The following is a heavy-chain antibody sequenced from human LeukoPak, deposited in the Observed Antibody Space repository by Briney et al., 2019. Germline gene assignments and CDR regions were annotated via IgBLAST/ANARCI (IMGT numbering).Heavy chain of an antibody. CDR1: GGSISSYY. D-gene: IGHD6-19*01. CDR3: ARAQWLDAYYFDY. V-gene: IGHV4-59*01. CDR2: IYYSGST. J-gene: IGHJ4*02. Sequence: SETLSLTCTVSGGSISSYYWNWIRQPPGKGLEWIGYIYYSGSTNYNPSLKSRLTISVDTSENQFSLKLSSVTAADTAVYYCARAQWLDAYYFDYWGQGTLVTVSS.